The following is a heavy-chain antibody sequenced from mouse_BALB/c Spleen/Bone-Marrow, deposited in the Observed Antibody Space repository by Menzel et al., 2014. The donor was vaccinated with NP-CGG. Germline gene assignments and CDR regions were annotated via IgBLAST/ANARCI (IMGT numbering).Heavy chain of an antibody. D-gene: IGHD3-2*01. V-gene: IGHV1S56*01. J-gene: IGHJ3*01. CDR2: IYPGDGSN. Sequence: VQLQQSGPELVKPGALVKISCKASGYTFTSYDINWEKQRPGQGLERNGWIYPGDGSNNYNEKFKGKATLTADKSSSTAYMQLSSLASENSAFYFCARSGDSSGYGFAYWGQGTLVTVSA. CDR3: ARSGDSSGYGFAY. CDR1: GYTFTSYD.